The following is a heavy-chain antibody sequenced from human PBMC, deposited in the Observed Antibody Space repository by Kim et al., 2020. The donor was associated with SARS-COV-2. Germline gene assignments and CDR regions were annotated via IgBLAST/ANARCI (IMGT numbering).Heavy chain of an antibody. J-gene: IGHJ6*02. CDR3: ALAGYDYYYGMDV. Sequence: GGSLRLSCAASGFTFSSYAMSWVRQAPGKGLEWVSVIYSGGSSTYYADSVKGRFTISRDNSKNTLYLQMNSLRAEDTAVYYCALAGYDYYYGMDVWGQGTTVTVSS. CDR1: GFTFSSYA. CDR2: IYSGGSST. V-gene: IGHV3-23*03. D-gene: IGHD3-9*01.